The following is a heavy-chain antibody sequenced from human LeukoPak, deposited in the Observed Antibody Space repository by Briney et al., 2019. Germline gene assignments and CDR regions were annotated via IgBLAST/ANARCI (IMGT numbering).Heavy chain of an antibody. V-gene: IGHV3-30*02. CDR2: IRYDGSNK. CDR3: AKVQYYYDSSGPLGY. CDR1: GFTFSSYG. J-gene: IGHJ4*02. Sequence: EGSLRLSCAASGFTFSSYGMHWVRQAPGKGLEWVAFIRYDGSNKYYADSVKGRFTISRDNSKNTLYLQMNSLRAEDTAVYYCAKVQYYYDSSGPLGYWGQGTLVTVSS. D-gene: IGHD3-22*01.